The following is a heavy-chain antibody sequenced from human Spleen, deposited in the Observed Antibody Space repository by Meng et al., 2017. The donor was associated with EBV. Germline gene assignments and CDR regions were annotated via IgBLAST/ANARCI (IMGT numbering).Heavy chain of an antibody. CDR1: GNPFSHYA. Sequence: QVQLVQSGAGLKKPGSSVRVSCKTSGNPFSHYAVSWVRQAPGQGLEWMGGLIPMLGAPNYAQKFQNRITIVADEFTSAHYMELSSLRSEDTAVYYCASESGRGYTPDYWGQGTLVTVSS. CDR3: ASESGRGYTPDY. V-gene: IGHV1-69*01. D-gene: IGHD3-10*01. CDR2: LIPMLGAP. J-gene: IGHJ4*02.